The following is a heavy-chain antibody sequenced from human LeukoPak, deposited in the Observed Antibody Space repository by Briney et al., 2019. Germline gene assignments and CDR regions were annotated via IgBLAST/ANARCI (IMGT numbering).Heavy chain of an antibody. V-gene: IGHV3-23*01. D-gene: IGHD4-23*01. J-gene: IGHJ1*01. CDR2: ISDSGGST. CDR1: GFTFSSYA. Sequence: PGGPLRLSCAVSGFTFSSYAMSWVRQAPGKGLEWVSAISDSGGSTYYADSVKGRFTISRDNSKNTLYLQMNSLRAEDTAVYYCAKDRGGNSGSAEYFQHWGQGTLVTVSS. CDR3: AKDRGGNSGSAEYFQH.